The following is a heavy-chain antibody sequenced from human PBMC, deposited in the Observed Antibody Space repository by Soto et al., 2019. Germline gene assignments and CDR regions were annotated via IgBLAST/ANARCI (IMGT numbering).Heavy chain of an antibody. V-gene: IGHV4-4*02. D-gene: IGHD3-16*01. CDR2: MFHTGST. J-gene: IGHJ5*02. CDR1: GGSISSSDW. CDR3: VSQITAMYNWFDP. Sequence: QVLLQDLGPGLVRPSGTLSLTCTVSGGSISSSDWWIWVRQPPGKGLEWIGEMFHTGSTNYNPSLKSRVTISADKSNNQFSLKLTSMTAADTAVYYCVSQITAMYNWFDPWGQGTLVTVSS.